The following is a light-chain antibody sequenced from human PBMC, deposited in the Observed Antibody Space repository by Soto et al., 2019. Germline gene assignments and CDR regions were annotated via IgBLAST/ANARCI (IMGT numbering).Light chain of an antibody. CDR3: QQYSTSPPTWT. V-gene: IGKV3-20*01. CDR2: GAT. Sequence: EIVLTQSPGTLSLSPGERATLSCRASQRISGTYLAWYQQKPGQAPRLLIHGATSRATGIPDRFSGSGSGTDFTLTISRLEPEDFAVYYCQQYSTSPPTWTFGQGTKVEIK. J-gene: IGKJ1*01. CDR1: QRISGTY.